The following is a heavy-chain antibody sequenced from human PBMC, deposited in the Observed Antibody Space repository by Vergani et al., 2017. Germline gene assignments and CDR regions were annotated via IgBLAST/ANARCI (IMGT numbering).Heavy chain of an antibody. D-gene: IGHD2-2*01. J-gene: IGHJ4*02. CDR1: GFTFSSYA. CDR3: ASDCSSTSCYLDY. V-gene: IGHV3-30-3*01. CDR2: ISYDGSNK. Sequence: QVQLVESGGGVVQPGRSLRLSCAASGFTFSSYAMHWVRQAPGKGLEWVAVISYDGSNKYYADSVKGRFTISRDNAKNSLYLQMNSLRDEDTAVYYCASDCSSTSCYLDYWGQGTLVTVSS.